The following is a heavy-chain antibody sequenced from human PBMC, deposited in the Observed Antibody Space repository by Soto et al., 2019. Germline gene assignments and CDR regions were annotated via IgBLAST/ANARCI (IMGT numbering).Heavy chain of an antibody. CDR1: GGSISSYY. CDR2: IYYSGST. V-gene: IGHV4-59*01. J-gene: IGHJ4*02. D-gene: IGHD4-17*01. CDR3: ARGYGDYVSDY. Sequence: QVQLQESGPGLVKPSETLSLTCTVSGGSISSYYWNWIRQPPGKGLEWIGYIYYSGSTNYNPSLKXRXTXSIXTSKNQFSLKLSSVTAADTAVYYCARGYGDYVSDYWGQGTLVTVSS.